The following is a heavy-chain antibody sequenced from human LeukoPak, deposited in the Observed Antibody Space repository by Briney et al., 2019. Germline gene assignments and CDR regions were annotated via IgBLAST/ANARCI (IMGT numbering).Heavy chain of an antibody. D-gene: IGHD6-19*01. CDR2: ISTYNGHT. J-gene: IGHJ4*02. CDR1: GYTFTSYG. Sequence: ASVKVSCKASGYTFTSYGISWLRQAPGQGLEWMGWISTYNGHTNYAQKLQGRVTMTTDTSTSTAYMELRNLRSDDTAVYYCAREGYSRGWYDYWGQGTLVTVSS. V-gene: IGHV1-18*01. CDR3: AREGYSRGWYDY.